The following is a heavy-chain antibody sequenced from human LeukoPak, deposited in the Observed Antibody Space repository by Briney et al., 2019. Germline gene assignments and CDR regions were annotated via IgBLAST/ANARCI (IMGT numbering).Heavy chain of an antibody. V-gene: IGHV3-15*07. CDR1: GFTFSNAW. J-gene: IGHJ4*02. CDR3: TTFAGGYYDKDY. Sequence: GGPLRLSCAASGFTFSNAWLNWVRQAPGKGLEWVGRIKSKTAGGTADYAAPVKGRFTISRDDSKNTLYLQMNSLKTEDTAMYYCTTFAGGYYDKDYWGQGTLVTVSS. CDR2: IKSKTAGGTA. D-gene: IGHD3-22*01.